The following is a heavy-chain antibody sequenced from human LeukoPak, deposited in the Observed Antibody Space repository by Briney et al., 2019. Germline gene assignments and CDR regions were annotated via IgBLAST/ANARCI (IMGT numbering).Heavy chain of an antibody. V-gene: IGHV1-8*01. D-gene: IGHD3-3*01. CDR3: ARDGGYYDFWSGYY. CDR2: MNPNSGNT. J-gene: IGHJ4*02. CDR1: GYTFTSYD. Sequence: GASVKVSCKASGYTFTSYDINWVRQATGQGLEWMGWMNPNSGNTGYAQKFQGRVTMTRNTSISTAYMELSSLRSEDTAVYYCARDGGYYDFWSGYYWGQGTLITVSP.